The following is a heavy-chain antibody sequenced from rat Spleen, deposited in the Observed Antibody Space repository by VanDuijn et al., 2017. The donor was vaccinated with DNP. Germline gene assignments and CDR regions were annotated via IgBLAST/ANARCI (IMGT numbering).Heavy chain of an antibody. D-gene: IGHD4-3*01. V-gene: IGHV5-27*01. CDR2: ISARGGST. CDR1: GFTFSTYN. Sequence: EVQLVESGGGLVQPGRSLKLSCVASGFTFSTYNMAWVRQAPREGLEWVASISARGGSTYYLDSVKGRFTISRDNAKNTQYRQMDSLRSDDAATYYCTTHNSGYSFDYWGQGVMVTVSS. CDR3: TTHNSGYSFDY. J-gene: IGHJ2*01.